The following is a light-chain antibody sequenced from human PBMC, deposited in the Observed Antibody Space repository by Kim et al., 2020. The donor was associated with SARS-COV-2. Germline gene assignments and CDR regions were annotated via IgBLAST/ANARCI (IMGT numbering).Light chain of an antibody. V-gene: IGLV2-14*03. Sequence: GQSTTVSCAGTSRNVGAYEFSAWYPQHPGKAPKLMIYDVTSRPSGVSKRFAGSRSGNTAAVTISGLQAEDGADYYCSSYGGTGSLLFGGGTQLTVL. CDR1: SRNVGAYEF. CDR3: SSYGGTGSLL. J-gene: IGLJ3*02. CDR2: DVT.